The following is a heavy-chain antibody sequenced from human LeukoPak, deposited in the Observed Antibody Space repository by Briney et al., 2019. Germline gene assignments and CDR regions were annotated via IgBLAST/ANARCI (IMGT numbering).Heavy chain of an antibody. CDR2: IYYSGST. Sequence: SETLSLTCTVSGVSISSSDYYWGWIRQPPGEGLQWIGNIYYSGSTYYNPSLKSRVTMSVDTSKNQFSLKSSSVTAAETAVYYCAGQPITRYCGTSICTNWFDPWGQGALVTVSA. J-gene: IGHJ5*02. CDR1: GVSISSSDYY. D-gene: IGHD2-2*01. CDR3: AGQPITRYCGTSICTNWFDP. V-gene: IGHV4-39*01.